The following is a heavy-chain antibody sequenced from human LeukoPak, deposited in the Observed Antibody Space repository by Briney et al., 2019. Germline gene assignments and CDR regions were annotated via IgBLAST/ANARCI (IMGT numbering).Heavy chain of an antibody. J-gene: IGHJ4*02. Sequence: PGGSLRLSCAASGFSFSSCAMAWVRQAPGKGLEWVSSVGTSGYNTYYADSVRGRFTISRDNSKNTLYLQMNSLRAEDTAIYYCAKGGTSGGSCYFDYWGQGTLVSVSS. V-gene: IGHV3-23*01. CDR2: VGTSGYNT. CDR3: AKGGTSGGSCYFDY. D-gene: IGHD2-15*01. CDR1: GFSFSSCA.